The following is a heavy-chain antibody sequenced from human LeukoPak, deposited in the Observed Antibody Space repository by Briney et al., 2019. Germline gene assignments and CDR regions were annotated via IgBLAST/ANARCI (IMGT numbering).Heavy chain of an antibody. V-gene: IGHV4-30-2*01. Sequence: SETLSLTCTVSGGSISSGGYYWSWIRQPPGKGLEWLGYIYHSGSTYYNPSLKSRVTISVDRSKNQFSLKLSSVTAADTAVYYCARWYSSSSGNFDYWGQGTLVTVSS. CDR2: IYHSGST. CDR1: GGSISSGGYY. D-gene: IGHD6-6*01. CDR3: ARWYSSSSGNFDY. J-gene: IGHJ4*02.